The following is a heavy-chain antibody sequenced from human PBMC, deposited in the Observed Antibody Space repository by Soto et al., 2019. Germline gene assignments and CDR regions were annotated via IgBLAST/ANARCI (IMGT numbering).Heavy chain of an antibody. V-gene: IGHV3-23*01. J-gene: IGHJ4*02. D-gene: IGHD3-22*01. Sequence: GGSLRLSCAASGFTFSSYAMSWVRQAPGKGLEWVSGISGSAGSTYYADSVKGRFTISRDNSKNTLYLQMNSLRAEDTAVYYCAKEGVEYYYDSSGYEFARDVYWGQGTLVTVSS. CDR1: GFTFSSYA. CDR3: AKEGVEYYYDSSGYEFARDVY. CDR2: ISGSAGST.